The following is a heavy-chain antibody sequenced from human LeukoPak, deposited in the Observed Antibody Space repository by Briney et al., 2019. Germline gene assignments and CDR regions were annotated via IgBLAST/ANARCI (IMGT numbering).Heavy chain of an antibody. Sequence: ASVKVSCKASGYTFTGYYMHWVRQAPGRGLEWMGRINPNSGGTNYAQKFQGRVTMTRDTSISTAYMELSRLRSDDTAVYYCARGGGEDIVVVVAARSSGWFDPWGQGTLVTVSS. V-gene: IGHV1-2*06. J-gene: IGHJ5*02. CDR3: ARGGGEDIVVVVAARSSGWFDP. CDR2: INPNSGGT. CDR1: GYTFTGYY. D-gene: IGHD2-15*01.